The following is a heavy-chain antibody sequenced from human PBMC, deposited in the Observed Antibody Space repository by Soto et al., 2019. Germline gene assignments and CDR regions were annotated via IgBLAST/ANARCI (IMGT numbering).Heavy chain of an antibody. CDR2: ISESGDST. Sequence: EVQLLESGGGLVQPGESLRLSCAVSGFIFGNYMMTWVRQAPGKGLEWVSTISESGDSTYYADSVKGRFTISRDSSKNTLYLQMDSLGAEDTAVYYCAPHVYCSGGSCHYAAFDIRGQGTMVTVSS. CDR1: GFIFGNYM. J-gene: IGHJ3*02. V-gene: IGHV3-23*01. CDR3: APHVYCSGGSCHYAAFDI. D-gene: IGHD2-15*01.